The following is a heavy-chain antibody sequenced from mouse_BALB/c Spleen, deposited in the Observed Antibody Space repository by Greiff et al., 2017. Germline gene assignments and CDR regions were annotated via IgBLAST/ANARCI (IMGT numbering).Heavy chain of an antibody. J-gene: IGHJ2*01. CDR1: GFTFSSYG. CDR3: ARAYPYYFDY. V-gene: IGHV5-6-3*01. CDR2: INSNGGST. Sequence: EVQLQESGGGLVQPGGSLKLSCAASGFTFSSYGMSWVRQTPDKRLELVATINSNGGSTYYPDSVKGRFTISRDNAKNTLYLQMSSLKSEDTAMYYCARAYPYYFDYWGQGTTLTVSS. D-gene: IGHD2-10*01.